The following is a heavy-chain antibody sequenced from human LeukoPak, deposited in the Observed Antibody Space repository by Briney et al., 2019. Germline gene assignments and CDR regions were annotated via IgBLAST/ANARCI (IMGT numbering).Heavy chain of an antibody. CDR2: IHHRGTT. Sequence: SETLSLTCTVSGGSIRTNTYYWGWVRQPPGKGLEWIGEIHHRGTTYYNPSLKSRVTISVDRSKNQFSLKLSSVTAADTAVYYCALGGTYYYDSSGYYHEIWGQGTMVTVSS. J-gene: IGHJ3*02. V-gene: IGHV4-39*07. D-gene: IGHD3-22*01. CDR1: GGSIRTNTYY. CDR3: ALGGTYYYDSSGYYHEI.